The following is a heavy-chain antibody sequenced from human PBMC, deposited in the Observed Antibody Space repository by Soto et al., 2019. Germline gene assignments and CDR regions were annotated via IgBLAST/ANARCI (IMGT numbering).Heavy chain of an antibody. CDR3: ARESVPRITIFGVVPNWLDP. Sequence: SETLSLTCSVYGGSFSGYYWSWIRQPPGKGLEWIGEINHSGSTNYNPSLKSRVTISVDTSKNQFSLKLSSVTAADTAVYYCARESVPRITIFGVVPNWLDPWGQGTLVPVSS. CDR2: INHSGST. D-gene: IGHD3-3*01. V-gene: IGHV4-34*01. J-gene: IGHJ5*02. CDR1: GGSFSGYY.